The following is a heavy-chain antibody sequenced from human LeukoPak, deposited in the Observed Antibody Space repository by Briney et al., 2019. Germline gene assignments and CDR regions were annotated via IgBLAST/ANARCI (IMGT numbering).Heavy chain of an antibody. CDR1: GDTFTGYY. CDR3: ARGSKYYYGSGSDYTTHNWLDP. J-gene: IGHJ5*02. Sequence: ASVKVSCKASGDTFTGYYMHWVRQAPGQGLEWMGWINPNSGGTKYAQNFQGRVTMTWDRSISTAYMELSRLRSDDTAVYYCARGSKYYYGSGSDYTTHNWLDPWGQGTLVTVSS. CDR2: INPNSGGT. V-gene: IGHV1-2*02. D-gene: IGHD3-10*01.